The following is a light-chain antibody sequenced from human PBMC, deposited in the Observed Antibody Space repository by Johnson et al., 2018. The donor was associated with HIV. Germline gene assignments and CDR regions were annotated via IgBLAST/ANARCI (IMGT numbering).Light chain of an antibody. CDR3: GTWDSSLSVYV. CDR2: DNN. Sequence: HSVLTQPPSVSAAPGQKVTISCSGSSSNIGNNYVSWYQQLPGTAPTLLIYDNNKRPSGIPDRFSGSKSGTSATLGITGLQTGDEADYYCGTWDSSLSVYVFGTGTKVTVL. J-gene: IGLJ1*01. CDR1: SSNIGNNY. V-gene: IGLV1-51*01.